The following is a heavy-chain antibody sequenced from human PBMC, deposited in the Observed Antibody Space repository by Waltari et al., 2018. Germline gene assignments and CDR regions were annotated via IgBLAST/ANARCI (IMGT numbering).Heavy chain of an antibody. J-gene: IGHJ1*01. V-gene: IGHV4-38-2*01. D-gene: IGHD3-22*01. CDR2: IYHSGST. CDR3: ARLGLWDYYDSSGYYSLSAEYFQH. Sequence: GWIGSIYHSGSTYYNPSLKSRVTISVDTSKNQFSLTLSSVTAADTAVYYCARLGLWDYYDSSGYYSLSAEYFQHWGQGTLVTVSS.